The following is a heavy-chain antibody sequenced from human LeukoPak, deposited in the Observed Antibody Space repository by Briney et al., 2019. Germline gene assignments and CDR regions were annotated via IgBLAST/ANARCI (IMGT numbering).Heavy chain of an antibody. CDR3: ARVKWTVVTPVYFDY. D-gene: IGHD4-23*01. CDR2: IKQDGSEK. J-gene: IGHJ4*02. CDR1: GFTFSSYW. V-gene: IGHV3-7*01. Sequence: PGGSLRLSCAASGFTFSSYWMSWVRQAPGKGLEWVANIKQDGSEKYYVNSVKGRFTISRDNAKNSLYLQMNSLRAEDTAVYYCARVKWTVVTPVYFDYWGQGTLVTVSS.